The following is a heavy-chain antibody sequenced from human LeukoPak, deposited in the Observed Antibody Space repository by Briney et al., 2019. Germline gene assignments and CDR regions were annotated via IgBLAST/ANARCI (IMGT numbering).Heavy chain of an antibody. Sequence: SETLSLTCAVYGGSFSGYYWSWIRQPPGKGLEWIGEINHSGSTNYNPSLKSRVTISVDTSKNQFSLKLSSVTAADTAVYYCARGNPSSSWYPSYFDYWGQGTLVTVSS. V-gene: IGHV4-34*01. D-gene: IGHD6-13*01. CDR3: ARGNPSSSWYPSYFDY. CDR2: INHSGST. CDR1: GGSFSGYY. J-gene: IGHJ4*02.